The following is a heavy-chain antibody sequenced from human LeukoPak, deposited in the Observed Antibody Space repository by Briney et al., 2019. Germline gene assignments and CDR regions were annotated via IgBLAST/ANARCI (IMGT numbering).Heavy chain of an antibody. J-gene: IGHJ3*02. D-gene: IGHD2-15*01. CDR2: IYHSGST. V-gene: IGHV4-38-2*02. CDR1: GDSISSGFY. Sequence: SETLSLTCTVSGDSISSGFYWGWIRQPPGKGLEWIGSIYHSGSTYYNPSLKSRVTISVDTSKNQFSLKLSSVTATDTTVYYCARSLDRILAYCSGGSCYSGDAFDIWGQGTMVTVSS. CDR3: ARSLDRILAYCSGGSCYSGDAFDI.